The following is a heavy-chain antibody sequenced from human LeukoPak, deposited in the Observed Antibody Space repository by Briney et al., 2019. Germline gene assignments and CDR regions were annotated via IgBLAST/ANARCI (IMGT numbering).Heavy chain of an antibody. D-gene: IGHD2-15*01. Sequence: GGSLRLSCAASGFNFDDYAMHWVRQAPGKGLEWVSLIGWDGGSIHYADSVKGRFTISRDNSKNSLYLQMNSLRPEDTALYYCAKDILRFCNGGGCYIFDYWGQGTLVTVSS. CDR3: AKDILRFCNGGGCYIFDY. J-gene: IGHJ4*02. CDR2: IGWDGGSI. V-gene: IGHV3-43D*03. CDR1: GFNFDDYA.